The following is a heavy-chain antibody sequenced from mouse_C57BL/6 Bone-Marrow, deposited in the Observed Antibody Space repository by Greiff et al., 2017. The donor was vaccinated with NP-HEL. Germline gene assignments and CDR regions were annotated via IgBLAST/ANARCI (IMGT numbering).Heavy chain of an antibody. J-gene: IGHJ2*01. CDR3: ARGGDWDGGYYFDY. Sequence: VQRVESGPELVKPGASVKISCKASGYAFSSSWMNWVKQRPGKGLEWIGRIYPGDGDTNYNGKFKGKATLTADKSSSTAYMQLSSLTSEDSAVYFCARGGDWDGGYYFDYWGQGTTLTVSS. CDR1: GYAFSSSW. D-gene: IGHD4-1*01. CDR2: IYPGDGDT. V-gene: IGHV1-82*01.